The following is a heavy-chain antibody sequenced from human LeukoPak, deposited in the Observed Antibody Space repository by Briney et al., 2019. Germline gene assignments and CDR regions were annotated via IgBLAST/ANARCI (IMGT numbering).Heavy chain of an antibody. CDR1: GFPFRVYG. Sequence: GGSLRLPCAASGFPFRVYGMHWVRQAPGKGLEWVAVAYGDGSNQFYADSVEGRFTISKDTSTNTLYMQMNSLRAEDTAVYYCAAGGGYFYSHWGQGTLVTVSS. D-gene: IGHD3-22*01. V-gene: IGHV3-33*01. J-gene: IGHJ4*02. CDR3: AAGGGYFYSH. CDR2: AYGDGSNQ.